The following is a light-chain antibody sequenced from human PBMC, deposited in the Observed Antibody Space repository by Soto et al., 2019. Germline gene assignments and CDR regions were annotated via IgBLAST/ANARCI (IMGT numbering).Light chain of an antibody. J-gene: IGKJ2*02. CDR3: QQYGGSCN. CDR1: QSVYADY. V-gene: IGKV3-20*01. CDR2: HAS. Sequence: DNVLTQSPDTLSMSPGERATLSCRASQSVYADYLAWFQQRPGQPPRLLIYHASSRAPGIPDRFTGSGSGTDFTLTISRLEPEDFAVYYCQQYGGSCNFGQGTKLESK.